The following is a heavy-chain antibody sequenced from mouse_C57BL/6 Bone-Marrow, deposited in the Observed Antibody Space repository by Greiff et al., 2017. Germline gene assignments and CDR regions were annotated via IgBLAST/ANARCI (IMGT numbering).Heavy chain of an antibody. J-gene: IGHJ2*01. D-gene: IGHD1-1*01. CDR1: GFNIKDDY. Sequence: DVQLVESGAELVRPGASVKLSCTASGFNIKDDYMHWVKQRPEQGLEWIGWIDPENGDTEYASKFQGKATITADTSSNTAYLQLSSLTSEDTAVYYCSLITTAGNYWGQGTTLTVSS. CDR3: SLITTAGNY. CDR2: IDPENGDT. V-gene: IGHV14-4*01.